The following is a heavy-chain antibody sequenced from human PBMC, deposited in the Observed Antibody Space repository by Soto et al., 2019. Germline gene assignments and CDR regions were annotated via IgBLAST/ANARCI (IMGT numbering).Heavy chain of an antibody. D-gene: IGHD3-3*01. V-gene: IGHV3-11*01. Sequence: QVQLVESGGGLVQPGGSLRLSCAASGFIFSDYYMTWIRQAPGKGLEWLSCSSNRDRSKDYADSVKDRFVVSKDNAKNVVYLQMNSLRAEDTAVYFCARAWKIEKFGVISMSKGLDVWGQGTTVTVSS. CDR3: ARAWKIEKFGVISMSKGLDV. CDR1: GFIFSDYY. CDR2: SSNRDRSK. J-gene: IGHJ6*02.